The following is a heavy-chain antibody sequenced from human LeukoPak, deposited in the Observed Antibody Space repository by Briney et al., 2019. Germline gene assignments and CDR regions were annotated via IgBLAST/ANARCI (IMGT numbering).Heavy chain of an antibody. CDR2: IYSGGST. J-gene: IGHJ4*02. CDR3: AGDPGGSGWYYPHLDY. Sequence: GGSLRLSCAASGFTVSSNYMSWVRQAPGKGLEWVSVIYSGGSTYYADSVKGRFTISRDNSKNTLYLQMNSLRAEDTAVYYCAGDPGGSGWYYPHLDYWGQGTLVTVSS. CDR1: GFTVSSNY. D-gene: IGHD6-19*01. V-gene: IGHV3-53*01.